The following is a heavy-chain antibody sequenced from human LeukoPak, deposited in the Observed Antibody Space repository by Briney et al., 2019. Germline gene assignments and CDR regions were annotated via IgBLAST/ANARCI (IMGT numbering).Heavy chain of an antibody. D-gene: IGHD1-7*01. CDR2: IRSDGVDK. V-gene: IGHV3-30*02. J-gene: IGHJ6*03. CDR1: GFIFSHYD. CDR3: AKDGAYNWNSYYYYYYYMDV. Sequence: GGSLRLSYAASGFIFSHYDMHWVRQAPGKGLEFVAFIRSDGVDKSYADSVKGRITISRDNSKNTLYLQMNSLRAEDTAVYYCAKDGAYNWNSYYYYYYYMDVWGKGTTVTVSS.